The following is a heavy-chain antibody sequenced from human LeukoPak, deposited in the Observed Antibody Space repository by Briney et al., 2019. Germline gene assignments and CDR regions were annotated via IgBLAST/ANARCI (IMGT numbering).Heavy chain of an antibody. J-gene: IGHJ4*02. Sequence: AGGSLRLSCAVSGFTVSDNYMSWVRQAPGKGLEWVSGISASGGDTWYPDSVKGRFTISRDNSKNTLFLQMNSLRVEDAAIYYCAKDAAGPEYWGQGTLVTVSS. D-gene: IGHD6-13*01. CDR3: AKDAAGPEY. CDR2: ISASGGDT. CDR1: GFTVSDNY. V-gene: IGHV3-23*01.